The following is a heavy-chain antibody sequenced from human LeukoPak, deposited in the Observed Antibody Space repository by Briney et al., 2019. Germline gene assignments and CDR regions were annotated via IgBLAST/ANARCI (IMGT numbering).Heavy chain of an antibody. CDR3: ARAPPYCSGGACYFDY. Sequence: GGSLRLSCAASGFSFSTYGMRWVRQAPGKGLEWVAVIWYDGNNKYYADSVKGRFTISRDNSKNTLFLQMNSLRAEDSAVYYCARAPPYCSGGACYFDYWGQGTLVTASS. D-gene: IGHD2-15*01. CDR1: GFSFSTYG. J-gene: IGHJ4*02. CDR2: IWYDGNNK. V-gene: IGHV3-33*01.